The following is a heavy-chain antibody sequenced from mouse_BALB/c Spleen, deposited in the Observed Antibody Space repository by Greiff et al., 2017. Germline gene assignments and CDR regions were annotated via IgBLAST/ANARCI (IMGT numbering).Heavy chain of an antibody. V-gene: IGHV5-12-1*01. CDR2: ISSGGGST. CDR1: GFAFSSYH. D-gene: IGHD2-14*01. CDR3: ARQGYRGAMDY. J-gene: IGHJ4*01. Sequence: EVKVVESGGGLVKPGGSLKLSCAASGFAFSSYHMSWVRQTPEKRLEWVAYISSGGGSTYYPDTVKGRFTISRDNAKNTLYLQMSSLKSEDTAMYYCARQGYRGAMDYWGQGTSVTVSS.